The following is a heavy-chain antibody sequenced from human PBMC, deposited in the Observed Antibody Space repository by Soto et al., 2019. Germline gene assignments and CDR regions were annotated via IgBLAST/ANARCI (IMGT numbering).Heavy chain of an antibody. V-gene: IGHV3-49*04. CDR2: IRSKAYGGTT. CDR1: GFTFGDYA. Sequence: QPGGSLRLSCTASGFTFGDYAMSWVRQAPGKGLEWVGFIRSKAYGGTTEYAASVKGRFTISRDDSKSIAYLQMNSLKTEDTAVYYCTRGADYYYGMDVWGQGTTVTVSS. J-gene: IGHJ6*02. D-gene: IGHD3-16*01. CDR3: TRGADYYYGMDV.